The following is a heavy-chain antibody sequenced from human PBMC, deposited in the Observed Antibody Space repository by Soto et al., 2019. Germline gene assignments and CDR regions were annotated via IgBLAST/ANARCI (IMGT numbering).Heavy chain of an antibody. Sequence: GGSLRLSCAASGFTFSSYAMSWVRQAPGKGLEWVSAISGSGGSTYYADSVKGRFTISRDNSKNTLYLQMNSLRAEDTAVYYCARRRQLAGYYYGMDVWGQGPTVTVSS. CDR3: ARRRQLAGYYYGMDV. CDR1: GFTFSSYA. CDR2: ISGSGGST. J-gene: IGHJ6*02. V-gene: IGHV3-23*01. D-gene: IGHD6-13*01.